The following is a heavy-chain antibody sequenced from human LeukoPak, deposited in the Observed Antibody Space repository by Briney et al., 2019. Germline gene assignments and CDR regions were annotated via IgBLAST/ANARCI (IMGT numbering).Heavy chain of an antibody. CDR1: GFTFSSYS. Sequence: GGSLRLSCAASGFTFSSYSMSWVRQAPGKGLEWVSSISSSSSYIYYADSVKGRFTISRDNAKNSLYLQMNSLRAEDTAVYYCARGPMVRGVSREIDYWGQGTLVTVSS. V-gene: IGHV3-21*01. CDR2: ISSSSSYI. J-gene: IGHJ4*02. CDR3: ARGPMVRGVSREIDY. D-gene: IGHD3-10*01.